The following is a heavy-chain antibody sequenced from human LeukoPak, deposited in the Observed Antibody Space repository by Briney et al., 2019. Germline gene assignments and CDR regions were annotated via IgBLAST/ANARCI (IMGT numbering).Heavy chain of an antibody. CDR3: ARGGARYLDS. D-gene: IGHD3-9*01. CDR1: GFTFSSYT. J-gene: IGHJ5*02. CDR2: MKEDGTDI. V-gene: IGHV3-7*01. Sequence: GGSLRLSCVASGFTFSSYTMSWVRQAPGKGLEWVAKMKEDGTDIHYVDSVKGRFAICRDNAKNSLCLQMSSLRAEDTAVYYCARGGARYLDSWGQGTLVTVSS.